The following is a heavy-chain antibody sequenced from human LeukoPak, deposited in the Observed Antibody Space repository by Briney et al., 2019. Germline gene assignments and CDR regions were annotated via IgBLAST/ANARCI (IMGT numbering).Heavy chain of an antibody. Sequence: PSETLSLTCTVSGGSISSYYWSWIRQPPGQGLEWIGYIYYSGSTNYNPSLKSRVTISVDTSKNQFSLKLSSVTAADTAVYYCARTDIVVVPAAKGGHYYFDYWGQGTLVTVSS. CDR3: ARTDIVVVPAAKGGHYYFDY. V-gene: IGHV4-59*08. D-gene: IGHD2-2*01. CDR1: GGSISSYY. CDR2: IYYSGST. J-gene: IGHJ4*02.